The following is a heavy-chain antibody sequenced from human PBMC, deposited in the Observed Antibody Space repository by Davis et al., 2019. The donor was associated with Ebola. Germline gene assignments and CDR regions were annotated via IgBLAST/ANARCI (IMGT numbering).Heavy chain of an antibody. V-gene: IGHV3-7*01. D-gene: IGHD4-17*01. CDR1: GFTFSSYW. Sequence: GESLKISCAASGFTFSSYWMSWVRQAPGKGLEWVANIKQDGSEKYYVDSVKGRFTISRDNAKNSLYLQMNSLRAEDTAVYYCARDSVDNENDYGDTFDYWGQGTLVTVSS. J-gene: IGHJ4*02. CDR3: ARDSVDNENDYGDTFDY. CDR2: IKQDGSEK.